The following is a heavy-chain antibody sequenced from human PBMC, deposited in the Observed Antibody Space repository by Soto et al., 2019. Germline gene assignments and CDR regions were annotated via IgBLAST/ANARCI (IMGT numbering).Heavy chain of an antibody. CDR1: GFTFSSYD. D-gene: IGHD3-3*01. CDR3: ARAAVEWLFGAGPYYYYMDV. Sequence: GGSLRLSCAASGFTFSSYDMHWVRQATGKGLEWVSAIGTAGDTYYPGSVKGRFTISRENAKNSLYLQMNSLRAGDTAVYYCARAAVEWLFGAGPYYYYMDVWGKGTTVTVSS. J-gene: IGHJ6*03. V-gene: IGHV3-13*01. CDR2: IGTAGDT.